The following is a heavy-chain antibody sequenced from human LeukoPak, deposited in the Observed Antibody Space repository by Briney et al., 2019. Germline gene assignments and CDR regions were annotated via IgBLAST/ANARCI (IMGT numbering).Heavy chain of an antibody. CDR3: ARGVYGDYVGNWFDP. CDR1: GYTFTGYY. Sequence: ASVKVSCKASGYTFTGYYMHWVRQAPGQGLEWMGWINPNSGGTNYAQKFQGRVTMTRDTSIGTAYMELSRLRSDDTAVYYCARGVYGDYVGNWFDPWGQGTLVTVSS. J-gene: IGHJ5*02. V-gene: IGHV1-2*02. D-gene: IGHD4-17*01. CDR2: INPNSGGT.